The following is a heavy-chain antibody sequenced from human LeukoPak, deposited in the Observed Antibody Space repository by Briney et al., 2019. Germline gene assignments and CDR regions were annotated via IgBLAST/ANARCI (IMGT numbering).Heavy chain of an antibody. CDR1: GGTFSSYA. V-gene: IGHV1-69*06. J-gene: IGHJ5*02. CDR3: ARDPIVVVPPSGYRFDP. CDR2: IIPIFGTA. D-gene: IGHD2-2*01. Sequence: SVKVSCKASGGTFSSYAISWVRQAPGQGLEWMGGIIPIFGTANYAQKFQGRVTITADKSTSTAYMELSSLRSEDTAVHYCARDPIVVVPPSGYRFDPWGQGTLVTVSS.